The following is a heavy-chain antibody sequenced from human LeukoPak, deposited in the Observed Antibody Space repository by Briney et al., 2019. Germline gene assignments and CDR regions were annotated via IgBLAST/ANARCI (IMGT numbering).Heavy chain of an antibody. D-gene: IGHD6-13*01. CDR2: IYPGEHDT. CDR1: GNTFTSDW. J-gene: IGHJ3*02. CDR3: ARPAGSRWVDAFDT. V-gene: IGHV5-51*01. Sequence: GEALKSACTGSGNTFTSDWIGWVGQMRGKGREWMGIIYPGEHDTRYSPSFQGQVPIPAAQSISTAHLQWTSLQASDRAMYSCARPAGSRWVDAFDTWGPGTLVTLSP.